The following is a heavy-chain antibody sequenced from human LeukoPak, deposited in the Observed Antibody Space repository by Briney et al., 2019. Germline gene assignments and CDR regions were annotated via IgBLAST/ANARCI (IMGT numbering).Heavy chain of an antibody. CDR3: ARQKLYFAPPMGFDY. V-gene: IGHV4-59*01. CDR1: GGSIISYY. J-gene: IGHJ4*02. CDR2: ISYSGGT. D-gene: IGHD3-9*01. Sequence: SETFALTCTVSGGSIISYYWSWLRQPPGKELEWIGDISYSGGTIYKDSLKGRVTISVDTSKNQFSLKVNSVTAADTAVYYCARQKLYFAPPMGFDYWGQGSLVTVSS.